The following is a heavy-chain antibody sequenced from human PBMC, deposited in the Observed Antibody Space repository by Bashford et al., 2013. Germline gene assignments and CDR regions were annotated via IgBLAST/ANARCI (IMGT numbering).Heavy chain of an antibody. CDR2: TYYRSKWFN. CDR3: ARVTFDLWSGYFGAEGSLDV. Sequence: WIRQSPSRGLEWLGRTYYRSKWFNDYAISVKSRITINPDTSKNQFSLQLNSVTPEDTAVYYCARVTFDLWSGYFGAEGSLDVWGQGTTVTVSS. J-gene: IGHJ6*02. D-gene: IGHD3-3*01. V-gene: IGHV6-1*01.